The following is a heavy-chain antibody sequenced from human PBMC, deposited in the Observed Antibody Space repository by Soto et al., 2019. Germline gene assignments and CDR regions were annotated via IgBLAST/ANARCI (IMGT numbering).Heavy chain of an antibody. CDR2: IRSKGNNYAT. J-gene: IGHJ6*03. Sequence: EVQLVESGGGLVQPGGSLKLSCAASGFTFSGSALHWVRQASGKRLEWVGRIRSKGNNYATAYGASLKGRFTISRDDSKNRAYLQMNSLNTEDTAVYYCSRQASDFWSGKPQYYMDVWGKGTMVTVSS. V-gene: IGHV3-73*01. CDR3: SRQASDFWSGKPQYYMDV. D-gene: IGHD3-3*01. CDR1: GFTFSGSA.